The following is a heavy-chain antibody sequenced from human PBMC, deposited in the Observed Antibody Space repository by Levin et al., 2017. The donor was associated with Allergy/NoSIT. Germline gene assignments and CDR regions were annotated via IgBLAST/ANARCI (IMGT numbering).Heavy chain of an antibody. Sequence: SETLSLTCTVSGGSISSGGYYWSWIRQPPGKGLEWIGYIYYSGSTYYNPSLNSRLTISLYTSKNQFSLKLSSVTAADTAVYYCAGVASKVRGVFVRYFDYWGQGTLVTVSS. D-gene: IGHD3-10*01. V-gene: IGHV4-31*03. CDR3: AGVASKVRGVFVRYFDY. CDR2: IYYSGST. J-gene: IGHJ4*02. CDR1: GGSISSGGYY.